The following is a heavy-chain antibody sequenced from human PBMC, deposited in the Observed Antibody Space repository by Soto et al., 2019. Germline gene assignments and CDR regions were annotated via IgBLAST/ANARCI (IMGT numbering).Heavy chain of an antibody. CDR3: ARVVMSTVPVSYYYGMDV. V-gene: IGHV1-69*18. D-gene: IGHD4-4*01. J-gene: IGHJ6*02. CDR1: GGTFSSYA. CDR2: IIPFIGTA. Sequence: QVQLVQSGAKVKKPGSSVTVSCKASGGTFSSYAISWVRQAPGQGLEWMGRIIPFIGTANYAQKFQGRVTITADESTSTAYMELTSLRSEDTAVYYCARVVMSTVPVSYYYGMDVWGQGTTVTVSS.